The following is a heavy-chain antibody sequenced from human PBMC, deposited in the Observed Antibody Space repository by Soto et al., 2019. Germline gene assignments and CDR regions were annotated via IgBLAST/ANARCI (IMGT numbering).Heavy chain of an antibody. CDR2: FDPEDGET. Sequence: ASVKVSCKVSGYTLTELSMHWVRQAPGKGLEWMGGFDPEDGETIYAQKFQGGVTMTEDTSTDTAYMELSSLRSEDTAVYYCATVPYGDYAPTFDYWGQGTLVTVSS. J-gene: IGHJ4*02. D-gene: IGHD4-17*01. V-gene: IGHV1-24*01. CDR1: GYTLTELS. CDR3: ATVPYGDYAPTFDY.